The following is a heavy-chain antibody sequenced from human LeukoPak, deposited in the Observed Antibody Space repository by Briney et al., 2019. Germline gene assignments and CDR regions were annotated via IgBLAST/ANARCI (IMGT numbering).Heavy chain of an antibody. CDR1: GFTFSNYW. J-gene: IGHJ4*02. Sequence: GGSLRLSCAASGFTFSNYWVHWVRQAPGKGLVWASRINRDGSTTKYADSVKGRFAVSRDNAKNTLNLQMNSLRAEDTAVYYCARDKKSGESSEIDYWGQGTLVTVSS. CDR3: ARDKKSGESSEIDY. D-gene: IGHD3-10*01. CDR2: INRDGSTT. V-gene: IGHV3-74*03.